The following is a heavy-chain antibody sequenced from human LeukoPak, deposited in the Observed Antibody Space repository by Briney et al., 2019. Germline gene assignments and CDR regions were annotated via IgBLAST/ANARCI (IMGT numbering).Heavy chain of an antibody. CDR2: ISSSGSTI. CDR3: ARGDDYGGKPFDY. V-gene: IGHV3-48*03. D-gene: IGHD4-23*01. J-gene: IGHJ4*02. Sequence: GGSLRLSCAASGFTFSSYEMNWVRQAPGKGLEWVSYISSSGSTIYYADSVKGRSTISRDNAKNSLYLQMNSLRAEDTAVYYCARGDDYGGKPFDYWGQGTLVTVSS. CDR1: GFTFSSYE.